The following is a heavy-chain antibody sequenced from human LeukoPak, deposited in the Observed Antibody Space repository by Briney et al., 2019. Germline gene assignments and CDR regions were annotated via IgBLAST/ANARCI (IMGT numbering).Heavy chain of an antibody. CDR1: GCTFTGYY. CDR3: ARDLLPGTTP. V-gene: IGHV1-2*02. CDR2: INPNSGGT. J-gene: IGHJ4*02. Sequence: ASVKVSCKASGCTFTGYYIHWVRQAPRQGLEWMGWINPNSGGTNYAQKFQGRGTMTRDTSISTAYMELSRLRSNDTAVYCRARDLLPGTTPWGEGTLGTVSS. D-gene: IGHD1-7*01.